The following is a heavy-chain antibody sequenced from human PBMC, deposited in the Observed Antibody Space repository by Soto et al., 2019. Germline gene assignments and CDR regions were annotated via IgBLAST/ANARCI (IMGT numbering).Heavy chain of an antibody. J-gene: IGHJ3*02. Sequence: EVQLVESGGGLVQPGGSLKLSCAASGFTFSGSAMHWVRQASGKGLEWVGRIRNKANSYATAYAASVKGRFTISRDDSKNTAYLQMNSLKTEDTAVYYCTKGSDCSGVSCYYSFDIWGQGTMVTVSS. CDR1: GFTFSGSA. V-gene: IGHV3-73*01. D-gene: IGHD2-15*01. CDR2: IRNKANSYAT. CDR3: TKGSDCSGVSCYYSFDI.